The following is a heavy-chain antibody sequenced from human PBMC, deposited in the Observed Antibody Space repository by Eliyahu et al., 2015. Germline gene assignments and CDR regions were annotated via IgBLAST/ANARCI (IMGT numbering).Heavy chain of an antibody. Sequence: QVQLQQWGAGLLKPSETLSLTCAVYGGSFXGYYWSWIRQPPGKGLEWIGEINHSGSTNYNPSLKSRVTISVDTSKNQFSLKLSSVTAADTAVYYCARGEGYYDSSGPGGDYWGQGTLVTVSS. CDR1: GGSFXGYY. J-gene: IGHJ4*02. CDR3: ARGEGYYDSSGPGGDY. V-gene: IGHV4-34*01. CDR2: INHSGST. D-gene: IGHD3-22*01.